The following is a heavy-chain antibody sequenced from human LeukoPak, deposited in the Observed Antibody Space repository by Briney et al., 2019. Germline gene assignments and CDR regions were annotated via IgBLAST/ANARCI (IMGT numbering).Heavy chain of an antibody. Sequence: PSETLSLTCTVSGGSISSYYWSWIRQPSGKGLEWIGYIYYSGSTNYNPSLKSRVTISVDTSKNQFSLKLSSVTAADTAVYYCARQIDSSGYNFDYWGQGTLVTASS. V-gene: IGHV4-59*08. CDR3: ARQIDSSGYNFDY. CDR2: IYYSGST. J-gene: IGHJ4*02. CDR1: GGSISSYY. D-gene: IGHD3-22*01.